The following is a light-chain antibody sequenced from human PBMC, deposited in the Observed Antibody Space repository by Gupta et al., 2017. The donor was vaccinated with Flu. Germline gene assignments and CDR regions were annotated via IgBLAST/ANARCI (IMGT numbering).Light chain of an antibody. J-gene: IGLJ2*01. Sequence: SLGQTASITCSGDGVGNKFASWYQQKPGQSPVLVIHQDSKRPSGIPERFSGSNSGNTATLTISGTQSMDEADYYCQAWDTNTGVFGGGTKLTVL. CDR3: QAWDTNTGV. V-gene: IGLV3-1*01. CDR1: GVGNKF. CDR2: QDS.